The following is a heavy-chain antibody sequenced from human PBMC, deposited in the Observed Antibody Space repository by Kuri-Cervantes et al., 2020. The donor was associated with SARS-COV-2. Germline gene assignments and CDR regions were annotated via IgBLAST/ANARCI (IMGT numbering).Heavy chain of an antibody. Sequence: ASGKVSCKPSGYTFTSYGISCVRQAPGPGLEWLGIINPSGGGTSYAQKFQGRVTMTRDTSTSTVYMELSRLRSEDTAVYYCARGRGVIISALDYWGQGTLVTVSS. V-gene: IGHV1-46*01. CDR3: ARGRGVIISALDY. CDR1: GYTFTSYG. CDR2: INPSGGGT. D-gene: IGHD3-10*01. J-gene: IGHJ4*02.